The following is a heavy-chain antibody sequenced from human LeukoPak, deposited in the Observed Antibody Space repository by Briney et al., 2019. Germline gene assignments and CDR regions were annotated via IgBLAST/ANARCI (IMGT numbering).Heavy chain of an antibody. CDR1: GGSISSRSYY. V-gene: IGHV4-39*07. CDR3: ARDEQWLVLGY. CDR2: IYYSGNT. D-gene: IGHD6-19*01. J-gene: IGHJ4*02. Sequence: SETLSLTCTVSGGSISSRSYYWGWMRQPPGKGLEWIGSIYYSGNTYYNPSLKSRVTISVDTSKNHFSLKLSSVTAADTAVYYCARDEQWLVLGYWGQGTLVTVSS.